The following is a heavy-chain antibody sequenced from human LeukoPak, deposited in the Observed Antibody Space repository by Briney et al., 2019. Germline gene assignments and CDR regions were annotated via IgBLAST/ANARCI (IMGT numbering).Heavy chain of an antibody. CDR3: ARDGPHDAFDI. CDR2: IYHSGST. V-gene: IGHV4-30-2*01. J-gene: IGHJ3*02. D-gene: IGHD3/OR15-3a*01. CDR1: GGSVSSGGYS. Sequence: PSETLSLTCAVSGGSVSSGGYSWSWIRQPPGKGLEWIGYIYHSGSTYYNPSLKSRVTISVDRSKNQFSLKLSSVTAADTAVYYCARDGPHDAFDIWGQGTMVTVSS.